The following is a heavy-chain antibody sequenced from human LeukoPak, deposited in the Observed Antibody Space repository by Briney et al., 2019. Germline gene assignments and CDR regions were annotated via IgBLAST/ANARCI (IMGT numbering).Heavy chain of an antibody. Sequence: GGSLRLSCAASGFSVSSKYMSWVRQAPGKGLEWVSVIYSGGTTYYADSVKGRFTISRDNSKNTLFLQMNNLRADDSAVYYCARQVSGALDIWGQGALVTVSS. CDR1: GFSVSSKY. CDR3: ARQVSGALDI. V-gene: IGHV3-53*01. CDR2: IYSGGTT. J-gene: IGHJ3*02.